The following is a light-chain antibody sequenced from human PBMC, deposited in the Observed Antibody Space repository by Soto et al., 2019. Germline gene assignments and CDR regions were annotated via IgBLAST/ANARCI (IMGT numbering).Light chain of an antibody. CDR3: CSYARSNPFWV. J-gene: IGLJ3*02. V-gene: IGLV2-23*02. CDR2: EVT. Sequence: QSALTQPASVSGSPGQSITISCTGTSSDIGSYNLVSWYQHHPGNAPQLIIYEVTKRPSGVSGHFSGSKSGNTASLTISGLQAEDEADYYCCSYARSNPFWVFGGGTKLTVL. CDR1: SSDIGSYNL.